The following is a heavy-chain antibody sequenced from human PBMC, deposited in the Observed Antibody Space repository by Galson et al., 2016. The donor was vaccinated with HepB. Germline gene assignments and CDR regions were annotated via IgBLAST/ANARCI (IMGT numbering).Heavy chain of an antibody. CDR3: ARDHSWFGDNWLDP. Sequence: SLRLSCAASGFTFSSSAMNWVRQAPGRGLEWVSGISGSGASTTYADSVKGRFTISRDNSKNALHLQVNSLRAEDTAMYFCARDHSWFGDNWLDPWGQGTLVTGAS. J-gene: IGHJ5*02. D-gene: IGHD3-10*01. V-gene: IGHV3-23*01. CDR2: ISGSGAST. CDR1: GFTFSSSA.